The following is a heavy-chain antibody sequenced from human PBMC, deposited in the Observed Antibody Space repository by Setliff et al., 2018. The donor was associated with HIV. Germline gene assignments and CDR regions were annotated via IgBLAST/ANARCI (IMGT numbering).Heavy chain of an antibody. CDR2: IYHTGSS. CDR3: ARLGPSIDPRWLQYFDY. Sequence: SETLSLTCAVSGGSISSSNWWSWVRQPPGKGLEWIGEIYHTGSSNYKPSLKSRVTISVDKSKNQFSLKLNSVTAADTAVYYCARLGPSIDPRWLQYFDYWGQGTLVTVSS. J-gene: IGHJ4*02. D-gene: IGHD5-12*01. CDR1: GGSISSSNW. V-gene: IGHV4-4*02.